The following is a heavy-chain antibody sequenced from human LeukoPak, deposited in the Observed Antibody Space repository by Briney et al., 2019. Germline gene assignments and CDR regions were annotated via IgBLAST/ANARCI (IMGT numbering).Heavy chain of an antibody. CDR3: VGGRRGYSFGLTYYFDF. CDR1: GYTFSGNN. Sequence: ASVKVSCKASGYTFSGNNVHWVRQAPGQGLEWMAWINPNSGDIKYTEKFQGRVTLTRDTSLSTVYMELYRLRSDDTAVYYCVGGRRGYSFGLTYYFDFWGQGTLVTVSS. V-gene: IGHV1-2*02. D-gene: IGHD5-18*01. CDR2: INPNSGDI. J-gene: IGHJ4*02.